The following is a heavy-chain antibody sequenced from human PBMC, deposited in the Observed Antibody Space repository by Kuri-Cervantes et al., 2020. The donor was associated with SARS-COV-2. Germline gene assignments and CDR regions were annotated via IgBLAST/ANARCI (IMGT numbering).Heavy chain of an antibody. Sequence: GGSLRLSCAASGFTFSSYAMHWVRQAPGKGLEWVAVISYDGSNKYYADSVKGRFTTSRDNSKNTLYLQMNSLRAEDTAVYYCARELLTGDGFDYWGQGTLVTVSS. V-gene: IGHV3-30-3*01. D-gene: IGHD7-27*01. CDR2: ISYDGSNK. CDR1: GFTFSSYA. J-gene: IGHJ4*02. CDR3: ARELLTGDGFDY.